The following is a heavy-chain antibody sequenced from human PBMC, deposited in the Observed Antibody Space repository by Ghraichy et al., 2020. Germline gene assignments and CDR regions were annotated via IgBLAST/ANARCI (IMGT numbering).Heavy chain of an antibody. CDR1: GFSLSTSGMC. CDR3: ARMNGAGGWYSYYFDY. Sequence: SGPTLVKPTQTLTLTCTFSGFSLSTSGMCVSWIRQPPGKALEWLALIDWDDDKYYSTSLKTRLTISKDTSKNQVVLTMTNMDPVDTATYYCARMNGAGGWYSYYFDYWGQGTLVTVSS. J-gene: IGHJ4*02. V-gene: IGHV2-70*01. CDR2: IDWDDDK. D-gene: IGHD6-19*01.